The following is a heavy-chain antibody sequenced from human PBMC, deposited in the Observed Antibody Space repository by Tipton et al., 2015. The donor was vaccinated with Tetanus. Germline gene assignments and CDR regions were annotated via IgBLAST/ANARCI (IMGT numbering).Heavy chain of an antibody. CDR3: ARATGGYRGYDYVDF. CDR2: ISGHSTYI. J-gene: IGHJ4*02. CDR1: GFNFGDFN. V-gene: IGHV3-21*04. Sequence: SLRLSCQGSGFNFGDFNMNWIRQTPGKGLQWVSSISGHSTYIHYAESVRGRFSVSRGNAESLVFLQMNSLRAEDTAVYYCARATGGYRGYDYVDFWGQGTLVAVSS. D-gene: IGHD5-12*01.